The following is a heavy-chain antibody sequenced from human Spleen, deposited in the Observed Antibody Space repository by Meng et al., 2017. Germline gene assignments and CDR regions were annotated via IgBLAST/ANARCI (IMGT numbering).Heavy chain of an antibody. V-gene: IGHV4/OR15-8*02. CDR2: IYHGGDT. D-gene: IGHD6-19*01. CDR1: GGPISSLDW. CDR3: ASWIYSCGWQ. J-gene: IGHJ4*02. Sequence: QVQLSESGPGLMEPAGTLYLTCFVSGGPISSLDWWSCVRQPPGKGLEWIGEIYHGGDTNYTPSLKSRVTIAIDRSKNQFSLKLSSVTAADTAVYYCASWIYSCGWQWGQGTLVTVSS.